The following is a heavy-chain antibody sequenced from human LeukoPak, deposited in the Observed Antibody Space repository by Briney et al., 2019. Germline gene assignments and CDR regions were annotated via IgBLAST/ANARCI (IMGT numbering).Heavy chain of an antibody. Sequence: GASVKVSCKASGYTFTSYYMHWVRQAPGQGLEWMGWINPNSGSTNYAQKFQGRVTMTRDTSISKVYMELSRLRSDDTAVYYCARGASKWEPLSPFDYWGQGTRVTVSS. CDR3: ARGASKWEPLSPFDY. J-gene: IGHJ4*02. CDR2: INPNSGST. D-gene: IGHD1-26*01. CDR1: GYTFTSYY. V-gene: IGHV1-2*02.